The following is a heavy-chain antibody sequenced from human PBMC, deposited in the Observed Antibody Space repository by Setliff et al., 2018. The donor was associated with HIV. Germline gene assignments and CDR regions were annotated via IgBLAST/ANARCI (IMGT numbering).Heavy chain of an antibody. CDR3: ARGDTYYHDSSGYVKSALDCFDV. Sequence: SETLSLTCAVSGDSMSGYYWSWIRQSPGKKLEWIGYIHTSGSTNYNPSLKSRVTISVDTSKNQFSLRLSSVTAADTAVYHCARGDTYYHDSSGYVKSALDCFDVWGQGTMVTVSS. D-gene: IGHD3-22*01. J-gene: IGHJ3*01. V-gene: IGHV4-59*01. CDR2: IHTSGST. CDR1: GDSMSGYY.